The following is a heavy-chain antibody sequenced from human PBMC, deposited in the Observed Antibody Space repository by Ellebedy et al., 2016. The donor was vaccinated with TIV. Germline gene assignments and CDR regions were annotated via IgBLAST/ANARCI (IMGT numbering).Heavy chain of an antibody. J-gene: IGHJ5*02. V-gene: IGHV3-74*01. CDR1: GFTFGRYR. D-gene: IGHD4-11*01. Sequence: GESLKISXVASGFTFGRYRMHWVRQAPGNKLVWVSRIKSDGSSTTYADFVKGRFTTSRDNARNTLYLQMNSLRGEDTAVYFCARDRGDYSISGPWGQGTLVTVSS. CDR2: IKSDGSST. CDR3: ARDRGDYSISGP.